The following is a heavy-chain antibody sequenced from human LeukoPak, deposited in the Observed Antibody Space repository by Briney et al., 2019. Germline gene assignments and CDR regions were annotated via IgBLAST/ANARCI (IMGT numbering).Heavy chain of an antibody. J-gene: IGHJ4*02. D-gene: IGHD6-19*01. CDR3: ARPSYSSGWSFFDY. CDR1: GFTVSRNY. CDR2: IYSGGST. V-gene: IGHV3-53*05. Sequence: GGSLRLSCAASGFTVSRNYMSWVRQAPGKGLEWVSVIYSGGSTYYTDSVKGRFTISRDNSKNTLHLQMNSLRGEDTAVYYCARPSYSSGWSFFDYWGQGTLVTVSS.